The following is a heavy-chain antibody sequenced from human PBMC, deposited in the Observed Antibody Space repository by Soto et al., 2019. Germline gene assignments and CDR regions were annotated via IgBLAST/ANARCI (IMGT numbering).Heavy chain of an antibody. CDR3: ARVPSPFDFYYAMDV. CDR1: GDSIGSGNKY. D-gene: IGHD3-16*01. Sequence: QVQLRESGPGLVMPSQTLSLTCTVSGDSIGSGNKYWSWIRQAPGKGLEWIGYIFSSGTTYYNPSLKSRVTMSLDTSQNQFSRKLNSVTAADTAVYFCARVPSPFDFYYAMDVWAKGPRSPSP. CDR2: IFSSGTT. V-gene: IGHV4-30-4*01. J-gene: IGHJ6*02.